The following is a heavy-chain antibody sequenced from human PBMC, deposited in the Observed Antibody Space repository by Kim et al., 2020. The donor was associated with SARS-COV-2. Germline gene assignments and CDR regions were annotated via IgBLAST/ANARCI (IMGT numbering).Heavy chain of an antibody. CDR2: INSDGRTT. D-gene: IGHD6-19*01. J-gene: IGHJ4*02. Sequence: GGSLRLSCAASGFTLSGYWMHWVRQVPGKGLVWVSRINSDGRTTSYADSVKGRFTISRDNAKNTLYLQMNSLRAEDTAVYYCARRQYSSGWYYFDYWGQGTLVRVSS. CDR3: ARRQYSSGWYYFDY. CDR1: GFTLSGYW. V-gene: IGHV3-74*01.